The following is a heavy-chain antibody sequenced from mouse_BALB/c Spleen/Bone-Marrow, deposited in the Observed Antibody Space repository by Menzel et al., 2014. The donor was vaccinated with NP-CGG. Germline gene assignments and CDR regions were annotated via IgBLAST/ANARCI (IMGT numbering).Heavy chain of an antibody. CDR2: IDPSDSYT. D-gene: IGHD2-4*01. Sequence: VQLQESGAELVKPGASVKMSCKTSGYTFXSYWMHWGKQRPGQGLEWIGVIDPSDSYTSYNQKFKGKATLTVDTSSSTAYMQLSSLTSEDSAVYYCTRGDYDWYFDVWGAGTTVTVSS. J-gene: IGHJ1*01. CDR1: GYTFXSYW. V-gene: IGHV1S127*01. CDR3: TRGDYDWYFDV.